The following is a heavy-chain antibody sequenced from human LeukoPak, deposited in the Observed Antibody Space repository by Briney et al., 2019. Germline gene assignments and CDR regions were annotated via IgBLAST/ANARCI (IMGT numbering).Heavy chain of an antibody. J-gene: IGHJ4*02. CDR3: ARVHSGYDFAVGTVTYFDY. D-gene: IGHD5-12*01. CDR1: GVSISSYY. CDR2: IYTSGST. Sequence: KPSETLSLTCPVSGVSISSYYWSWIRPPAGKGLEWIGRIYTSGSTNYNPSLKSRVTMSVDTSKNQFSLKLSSVTAADTAVYYCARVHSGYDFAVGTVTYFDYWGQGTLVTVSS. V-gene: IGHV4-4*07.